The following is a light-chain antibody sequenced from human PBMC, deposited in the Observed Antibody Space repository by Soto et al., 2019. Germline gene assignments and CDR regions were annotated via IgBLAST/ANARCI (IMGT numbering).Light chain of an antibody. CDR3: QSYDSSLSGSRV. CDR2: GNX. J-gene: IGLJ3*02. Sequence: QSVLTQPPSVSGAPGQRVTISCTGSSSNIGAGYDVHWYQQPPGTAPKLLIYGNXXXPXXXXXXXXXXKSGTSASLAITGXXXEDEAXXXCQSYDSSLSGSRVFGGGTQLTVL. CDR1: SSNIGAGYD. V-gene: IGLV1-40*01.